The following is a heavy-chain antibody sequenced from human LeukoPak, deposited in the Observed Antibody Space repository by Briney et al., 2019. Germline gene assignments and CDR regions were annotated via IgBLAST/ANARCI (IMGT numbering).Heavy chain of an antibody. CDR1: GGSISSYY. V-gene: IGHV4-4*07. CDR3: ARSGGSGWYNAFDI. D-gene: IGHD6-19*01. CDR2: IYTSGST. Sequence: SETLSLTCTVSGGSISSYYWSWIRQPAGKGLEWIGRIYTSGSTNYNPSLKSRVTMSVDTSKNQFSLKLSSVTAADTAVYYCARSGGSGWYNAFDIWGQGTMVTVSS. J-gene: IGHJ3*02.